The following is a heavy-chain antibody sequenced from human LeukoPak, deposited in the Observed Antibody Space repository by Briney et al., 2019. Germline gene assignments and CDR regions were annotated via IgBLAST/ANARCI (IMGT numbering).Heavy chain of an antibody. CDR1: GGSISSGDYY. J-gene: IGHJ4*02. CDR3: ARASRHGGSYYEVGG. CDR2: IYFSGST. Sequence: SETLSLTCTVSGGSISSGDYYWSWTRQPPGQGLEWIGYIYFSGSTYYNPSLKSRVTISLDKSKNQFSLKLSSVTAADTAVYYCARASRHGGSYYEVGGWGQGTLVTVSS. V-gene: IGHV4-30-4*01. D-gene: IGHD1-26*01.